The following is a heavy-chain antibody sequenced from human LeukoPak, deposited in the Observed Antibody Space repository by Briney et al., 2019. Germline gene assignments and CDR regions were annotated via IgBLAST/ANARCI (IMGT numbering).Heavy chain of an antibody. V-gene: IGHV4-34*01. Sequence: SETLSLTCAVYGVSFSGYYWSWIRQPPGKGLEWIGEINHSGSTNYNPSLKSRVTISVDTSKNQFSLKLSSVTAADTAVYYCARGYGSGSYYNWGQGTLVTVSS. CDR3: ARGYGSGSYYN. D-gene: IGHD3-10*01. CDR1: GVSFSGYY. CDR2: INHSGST. J-gene: IGHJ4*02.